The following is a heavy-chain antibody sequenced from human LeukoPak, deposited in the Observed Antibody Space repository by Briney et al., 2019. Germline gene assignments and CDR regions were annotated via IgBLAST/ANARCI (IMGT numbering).Heavy chain of an antibody. V-gene: IGHV4-39*01. J-gene: IGHJ4*02. CDR1: GGSISSSSYY. CDR2: IYYSGST. Sequence: PSETLSLTCNVSGGSISSSSYYWGWTRQPPGKGLEWIGSIYYSGSTYYNPSLKSRVTISVDTSKNQFSLKLSSVTAADTAVYYCARTVVVVIYYFDYWGQGTLVTVSS. CDR3: ARTVVVVIYYFDY. D-gene: IGHD3-22*01.